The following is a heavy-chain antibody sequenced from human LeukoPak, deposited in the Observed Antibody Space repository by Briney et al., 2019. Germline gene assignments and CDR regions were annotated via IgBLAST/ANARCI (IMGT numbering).Heavy chain of an antibody. CDR3: AKLSTYYYDSSGYCFDY. CDR2: ISGSGGST. Sequence: GGSLRLSRAASGFTFSSYAMSWVRQAPGKGLEWVSAISGSGGSTYYADSVKGRFTISRDNSKNTLYLQMNSLRAEDTAVYYCAKLSTYYYDSSGYCFDYWGQGTLVTVSS. D-gene: IGHD3-22*01. CDR1: GFTFSSYA. V-gene: IGHV3-23*01. J-gene: IGHJ4*02.